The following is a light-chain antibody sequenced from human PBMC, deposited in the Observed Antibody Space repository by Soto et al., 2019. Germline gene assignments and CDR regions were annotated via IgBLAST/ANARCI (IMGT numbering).Light chain of an antibody. Sequence: QSALTQPASVSGSPGQSITMSCTGTISDIGDYNYVSWYQQHPGKAPKLMIYDVSNRPSGVSNRFSGSKSGYTASLTISGLQPEDEADYYCSSYRSSSPLVVFGGGTKLTVL. CDR3: SSYRSSSPLVV. V-gene: IGLV2-14*03. CDR1: ISDIGDYNY. J-gene: IGLJ2*01. CDR2: DVS.